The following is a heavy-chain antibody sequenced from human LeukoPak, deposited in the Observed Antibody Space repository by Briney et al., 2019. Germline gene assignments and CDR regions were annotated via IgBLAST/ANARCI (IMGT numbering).Heavy chain of an antibody. CDR3: ARKSRGYYYYYGMDV. Sequence: SETLSLTCAVYGGSFSGYYWSWIRQPPGKGLEWIGEINHSGSTNYNPSLKSRVTISVDTSKNQFSLKLSSVTAADTAVYYCARKSRGYYYYYGMDVWGQGTTVTVSS. CDR2: INHSGST. CDR1: GGSFSGYY. J-gene: IGHJ6*02. V-gene: IGHV4-34*01.